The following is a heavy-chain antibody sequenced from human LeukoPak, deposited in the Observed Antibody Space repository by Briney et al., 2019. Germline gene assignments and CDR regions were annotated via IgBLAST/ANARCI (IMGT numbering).Heavy chain of an antibody. V-gene: IGHV3-7*01. J-gene: IGHJ4*02. Sequence: GGSLRLSCAASGFTFSSYWMSWVRQAPGKGPEWVANIKQDGSEKYYVDSVKGRFTISRDNAKNSLYLQMNSLRAEDTAVYYCARDPGAYGYSYGYPLDYWGQGTLVTVSS. CDR3: ARDPGAYGYSYGYPLDY. CDR2: IKQDGSEK. CDR1: GFTFSSYW. D-gene: IGHD5-18*01.